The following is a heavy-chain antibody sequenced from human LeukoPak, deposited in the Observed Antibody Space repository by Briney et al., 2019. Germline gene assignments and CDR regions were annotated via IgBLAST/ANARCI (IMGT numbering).Heavy chain of an antibody. V-gene: IGHV1-2*02. CDR2: INPNSGGT. J-gene: IGHJ4*02. Sequence: ASVKVSCKASGYTFTCYYMHWVRQAPGQGLEWMGWINPNSGGTNYAQKFQGRVTMTRDTSISTAYMELSRLRSDDTAVYYCARQSITIFGVVIFRRGGFDYWGQGTLVTVSS. CDR1: GYTFTCYY. CDR3: ARQSITIFGVVIFRRGGFDY. D-gene: IGHD3-3*01.